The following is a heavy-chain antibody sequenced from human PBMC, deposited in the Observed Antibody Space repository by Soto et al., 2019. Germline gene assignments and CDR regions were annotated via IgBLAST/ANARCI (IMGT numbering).Heavy chain of an antibody. CDR1: GFNVNSNS. Sequence: EVQLVETGGGLIQPGGSLRLSCAASGFNVNSNSMNWVRQAPGKGLEWLSVIHSDGNTAYAGSVKGRFTISRDSSENTFYLQMNSLRAEDTAVYYCARHAWLESWGQGTLVPVSS. CDR3: ARHAWLES. V-gene: IGHV3-53*02. CDR2: IHSDGNT. J-gene: IGHJ5*01.